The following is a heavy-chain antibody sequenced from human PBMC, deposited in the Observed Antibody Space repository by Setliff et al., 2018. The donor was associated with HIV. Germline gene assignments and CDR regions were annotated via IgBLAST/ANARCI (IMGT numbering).Heavy chain of an antibody. CDR3: AKDYYDFVWGSSLAY. V-gene: IGHV1-46*01. Sequence: ASVKVSCKASGYSFTSYYIHWVRQAPGQGLEWMGIINPSGGSTSYAQKFQGRVTMTRDTSTSTVYMELSSLRSEDTAVYYCAKDYYDFVWGSSLAYWGQGTLVTVSS. CDR1: GYSFTSYY. J-gene: IGHJ4*02. D-gene: IGHD3-16*01. CDR2: INPSGGST.